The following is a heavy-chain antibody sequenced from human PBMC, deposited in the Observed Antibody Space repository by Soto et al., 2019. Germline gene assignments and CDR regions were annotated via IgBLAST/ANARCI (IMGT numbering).Heavy chain of an antibody. J-gene: IGHJ2*01. CDR1: GYTFTSYA. CDR3: ARGASSVTTFYFDL. Sequence: QVQVVQSGAEVKKPGASVKVSCKASGYTFTSYAMHWVRQAPGQRLEWMGWINPGNGNTKTSQKFQGRVTITRDTFASTAYMELSSLRSEDTAVYYCARGASSVTTFYFDLWGRGTLVTVSS. CDR2: INPGNGNT. V-gene: IGHV1-3*01. D-gene: IGHD4-17*01.